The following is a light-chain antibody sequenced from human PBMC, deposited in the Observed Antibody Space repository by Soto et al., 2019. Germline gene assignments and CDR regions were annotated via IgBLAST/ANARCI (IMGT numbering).Light chain of an antibody. Sequence: EIVLTQSPATLSLSPGERATLSCRASQSLSSYLAWYQQKPGQAPRLLIYDASNRATGIPARFSGSGSGTDFTLTISSLEPEDFAVYYCQHRRSWPLTFGGGTKGEIK. J-gene: IGKJ4*01. CDR1: QSLSSY. CDR3: QHRRSWPLT. V-gene: IGKV3-11*01. CDR2: DAS.